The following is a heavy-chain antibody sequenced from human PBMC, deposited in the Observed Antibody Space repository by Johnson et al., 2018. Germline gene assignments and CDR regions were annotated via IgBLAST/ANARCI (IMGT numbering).Heavy chain of an antibody. CDR1: GYTFTSYY. CDR2: INTSGGST. J-gene: IGHJ1*01. Sequence: QVQLVQSGAEVQKXGASVKVXCKASGYTFTSYYMHSVRQAPGQGLEWMGIINTSGGSTSYAQKFQGIVTMTRDTSTRTVYMELSTLSSEDTAVYYCAHGGAFQHWGQGTLVTVSS. CDR3: AHGGAFQH. V-gene: IGHV1-46*01.